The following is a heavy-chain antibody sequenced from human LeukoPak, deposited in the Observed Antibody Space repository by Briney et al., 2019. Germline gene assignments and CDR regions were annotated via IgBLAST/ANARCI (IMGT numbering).Heavy chain of an antibody. D-gene: IGHD5-24*01. CDR3: ARHRDGYTP. CDR2: IYYSGST. Sequence: SETLSLTCTVPGGSISTYYWSWIRQPPGKGLEWIGYIYYSGSTDYNPSLKSRVTMSVDTSKNKFSLKLSSVTAADTAVYYCARHRDGYTPWGQGTMVTVSS. V-gene: IGHV4-59*01. J-gene: IGHJ3*01. CDR1: GGSISTYY.